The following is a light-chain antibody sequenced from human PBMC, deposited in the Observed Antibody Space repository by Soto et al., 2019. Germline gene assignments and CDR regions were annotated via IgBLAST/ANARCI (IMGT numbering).Light chain of an antibody. V-gene: IGLV2-14*01. CDR3: SSDTSSSTLVV. J-gene: IGLJ1*01. CDR1: SSDVGGYNY. Sequence: QSVLTQPASVSGSPGQSITISCTGTSSDVGGYNYVSWYQQHPGKAPKLMIYDVSNRPSGVSNRFSGSKSGNTASLTISGLQAEDEADYYCSSDTSSSTLVVFGTGTKLTVL. CDR2: DVS.